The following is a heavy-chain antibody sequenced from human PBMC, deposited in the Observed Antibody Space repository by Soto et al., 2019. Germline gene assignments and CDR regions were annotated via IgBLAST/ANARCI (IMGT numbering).Heavy chain of an antibody. CDR3: AKDLYSSAWYLAP. CDR2: ISGSGAGT. J-gene: IGHJ5*02. D-gene: IGHD6-19*01. V-gene: IGHV3-23*01. CDR1: GFTFTGYA. Sequence: GGSLRLSCAASGFTFTGYAMSWVRQAPGKGLEWVSGISGSGAGTYYADSVKGRFTISRDNSKNTLYLQMNSLRAEDTAVYYCAKDLYSSAWYLAPWGQGTLVTVSS.